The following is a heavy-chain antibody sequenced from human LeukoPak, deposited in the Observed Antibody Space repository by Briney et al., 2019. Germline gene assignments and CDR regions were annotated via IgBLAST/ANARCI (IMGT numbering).Heavy chain of an antibody. D-gene: IGHD6-6*01. CDR2: INHSGST. Sequence: PSETLSLTCAVYGGSFSGYYWSWIRQPPGKGLERIGEINHSGSTNYNPSLKSRVTISVDTSKNQFSLKLSSVTAADTAVYYCAREGIGSSSSYSIWGQGTLVTVSS. CDR1: GGSFSGYY. CDR3: AREGIGSSSSYSI. V-gene: IGHV4-34*01. J-gene: IGHJ4*02.